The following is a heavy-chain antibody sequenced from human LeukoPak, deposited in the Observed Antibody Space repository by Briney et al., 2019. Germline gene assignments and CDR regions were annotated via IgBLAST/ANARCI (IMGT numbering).Heavy chain of an antibody. CDR2: IKSKTDGGTT. J-gene: IGHJ3*02. CDR1: GFTFSNAW. V-gene: IGHV3-15*01. Sequence: PGGSLRLSCAASGFTFSNAWMSWVRQAPGKGLEWVGRIKSKTDGGTTDYAAPVKGRFTISRDGSKNTLYLQMNSLKTEDTAVYYCTTDQTPYAFDIWGQGTMVTVSS. CDR3: TTDQTPYAFDI.